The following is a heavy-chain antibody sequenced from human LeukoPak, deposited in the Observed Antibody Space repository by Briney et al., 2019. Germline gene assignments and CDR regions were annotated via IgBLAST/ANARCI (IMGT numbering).Heavy chain of an antibody. J-gene: IGHJ3*02. D-gene: IGHD6-19*01. CDR1: GYSISSGYY. Sequence: SETLSLTCAVSGYSISSGYYWGWIRQPPGKGLEWIGSIYHSGNTYYNPSLKSRVTISVDTSKNQFSLKLSSVTAADTAVYYCARRIAVHAFDIWGQGTMVTVSS. CDR3: ARRIAVHAFDI. CDR2: IYHSGNT. V-gene: IGHV4-38-2*01.